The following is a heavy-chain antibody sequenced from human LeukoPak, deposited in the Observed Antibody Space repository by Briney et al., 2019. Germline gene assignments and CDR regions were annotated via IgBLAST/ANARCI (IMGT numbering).Heavy chain of an antibody. D-gene: IGHD1-26*01. CDR2: IYYSGST. V-gene: IGHV4-59*12. CDR1: GGSISFYY. J-gene: IGHJ4*02. CDR3: ARGSVGATIFGD. Sequence: SETLSLTCTVSGGSISFYYWSWIRQPPGKGLEWIGYIYYSGSTNYNPSLKSRVTISVDTSKNQFSLKLSSVTAADTAVYYCARGSVGATIFGDWGQGTLVTVSS.